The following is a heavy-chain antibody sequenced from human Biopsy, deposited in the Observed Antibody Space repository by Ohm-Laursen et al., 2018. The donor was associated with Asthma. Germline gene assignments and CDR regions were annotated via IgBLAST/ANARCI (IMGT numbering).Heavy chain of an antibody. Sequence: PTQTLTLTSSFSGFSLRTPGVGVGWIRQSPGKALEWLALIYWDDYNLFRPSLKRRLTITKDPSKNQVVLTMTKMDPVDSGTYYCALSQDSGFDDHSPSWFDPWGQGTLVTASS. J-gene: IGHJ5*02. CDR3: ALSQDSGFDDHSPSWFDP. CDR1: GFSLRTPGVG. V-gene: IGHV2-5*02. D-gene: IGHD3-9*01. CDR2: IYWDDYN.